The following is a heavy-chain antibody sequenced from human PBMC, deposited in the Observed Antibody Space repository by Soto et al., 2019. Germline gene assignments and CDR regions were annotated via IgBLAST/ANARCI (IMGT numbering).Heavy chain of an antibody. J-gene: IGHJ3*02. V-gene: IGHV4-34*01. CDR2: INHSGST. CDR3: ARGPVPVHDYVWGSYRYARLDAFDI. D-gene: IGHD3-16*02. Sequence: ASETLSLTCAVYGGSFSGYYWSWIRQPPGKGLEWIGEINHSGSTNYNPSLKSRVTISVDTSKNQFSLKLSSVTAADTAVYYCARGPVPVHDYVWGSYRYARLDAFDIWGQGTMVTVSS. CDR1: GGSFSGYY.